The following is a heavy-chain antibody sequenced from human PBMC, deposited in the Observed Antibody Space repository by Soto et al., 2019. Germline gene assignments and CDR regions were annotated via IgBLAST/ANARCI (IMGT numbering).Heavy chain of an antibody. V-gene: IGHV3-74*01. Sequence: EVQLVESGGGLVQPGGSLRLSCAASEFSFSNYWMHWVRQAPGTGLLWVSRISPDGSATAYADSVRGRFTISRDNAKNTVFLQMNSLRVEDTAVYYCTRDSYRPDVSGTYYSYGMDVWGQGTTVTVSS. CDR3: TRDSYRPDVSGTYYSYGMDV. D-gene: IGHD3-16*01. J-gene: IGHJ6*02. CDR2: ISPDGSAT. CDR1: EFSFSNYW.